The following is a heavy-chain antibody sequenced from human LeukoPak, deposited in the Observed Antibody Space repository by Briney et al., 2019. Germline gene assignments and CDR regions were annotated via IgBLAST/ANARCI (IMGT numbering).Heavy chain of an antibody. CDR3: ARVGDSSSWYPWYFDL. D-gene: IGHD6-13*01. J-gene: IGHJ2*01. CDR2: ISSSGSTI. V-gene: IGHV3-48*04. Sequence: GGSLRLSCAASGFTFSSYAMSWVRQAPGKGLEWVSYISSSGSTIYYADSVKGRFTISRDNAENSLYLQMNSLRAEDTAVYYCARVGDSSSWYPWYFDLWGRGTLVTVSS. CDR1: GFTFSSYA.